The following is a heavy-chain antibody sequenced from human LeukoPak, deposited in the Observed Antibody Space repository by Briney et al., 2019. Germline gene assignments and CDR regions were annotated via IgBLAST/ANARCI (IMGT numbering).Heavy chain of an antibody. J-gene: IGHJ3*02. D-gene: IGHD1-26*01. CDR3: ARVASAYGSYSVAFDI. CDR2: INPNSGGT. V-gene: IGHV1-2*02. Sequence: ASVKVSCKASGYTFTGYYMHWVRQAPGQGLEWMGWINPNSGGTNYAQKFQGRVTMTRDTSISTAYMELSRLRSDDTAVYYCARVASAYGSYSVAFDIWGQGTMVTVSS. CDR1: GYTFTGYY.